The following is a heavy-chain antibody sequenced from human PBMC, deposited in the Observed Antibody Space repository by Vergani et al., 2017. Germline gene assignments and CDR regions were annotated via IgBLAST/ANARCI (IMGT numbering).Heavy chain of an antibody. CDR3: AGGGRGYIYGFSDY. Sequence: QVQLVQSGAEVKKPGASVKVSCKASGYTFTSYGISWVRPAPGPGLEWMGWISAYNGNTNYAQKLQGRVTMTPGTSTSTSYREMRSLRSDDPAVYYCAGGGRGYIYGFSDYWGQGTLVTVSS. J-gene: IGHJ4*02. CDR1: GYTFTSYG. CDR2: ISAYNGNT. V-gene: IGHV1-18*01. D-gene: IGHD5-18*01.